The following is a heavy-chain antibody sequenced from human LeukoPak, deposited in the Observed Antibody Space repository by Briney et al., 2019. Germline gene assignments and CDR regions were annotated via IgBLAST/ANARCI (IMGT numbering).Heavy chain of an antibody. D-gene: IGHD5-18*01. V-gene: IGHV5-51*01. CDR1: GYRFTSYW. Sequence: GESLKISWKGSGYRFTSYWIGWVRQMPGKGLEWMGIIYPGDSDARYRPFFQGQVTISADKSISTAYLQWSSLKASDTAMYYCARQDTAMVTRPFDYWGQGTLVTVSS. J-gene: IGHJ4*02. CDR3: ARQDTAMVTRPFDY. CDR2: IYPGDSDA.